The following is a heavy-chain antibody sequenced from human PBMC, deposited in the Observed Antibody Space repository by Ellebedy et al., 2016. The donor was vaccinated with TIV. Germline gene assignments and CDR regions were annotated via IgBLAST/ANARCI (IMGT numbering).Heavy chain of an antibody. Sequence: ASVKVSCKASGGTFSSYAISWVRQAPGQGLEWMGGIIPIFGTANYAQKFQGRVTITADESTSTAYMELSSLRSEDTAVYYCAASGSYHYDAFDIWGQGTMVTVSS. D-gene: IGHD1-26*01. CDR1: GGTFSSYA. CDR3: AASGSYHYDAFDI. V-gene: IGHV1-69*13. J-gene: IGHJ3*02. CDR2: IIPIFGTA.